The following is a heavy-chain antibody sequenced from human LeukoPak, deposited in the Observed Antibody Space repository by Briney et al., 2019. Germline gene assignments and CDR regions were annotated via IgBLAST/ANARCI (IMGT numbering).Heavy chain of an antibody. Sequence: ASVKVSCKASGYTFTGYYMHWVRQAPGQGLEWMGWINPNSGGTNYAQKFQGRVTMTRDTSISTAYMELSRLRSDDTAVYYCARVGSTVTRQNAAIVDAFDNWGQGTMVTVSS. J-gene: IGHJ3*02. CDR2: INPNSGGT. D-gene: IGHD4-17*01. CDR1: GYTFTGYY. V-gene: IGHV1-2*02. CDR3: ARVGSTVTRQNAAIVDAFDN.